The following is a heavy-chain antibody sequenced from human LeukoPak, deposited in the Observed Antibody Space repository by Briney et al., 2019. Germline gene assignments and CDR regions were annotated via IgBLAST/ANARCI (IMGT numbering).Heavy chain of an antibody. CDR1: GFAFGSEA. J-gene: IGHJ4*02. CDR3: AKDPRGVSEFDIVVVPAAIRPGGFDY. CDR2: ISPGGGTT. D-gene: IGHD2-2*02. V-gene: IGHV3-23*01. Sequence: GGSLRLSCAVSGFAFGSEAMSWVRQSPARGLEWVASISPGGGTTYYADYVKGRFTISRDNSKNTLYLQMNSLRAEDTAVYYCAKDPRGVSEFDIVVVPAAIRPGGFDYWGQGTLVTVSS.